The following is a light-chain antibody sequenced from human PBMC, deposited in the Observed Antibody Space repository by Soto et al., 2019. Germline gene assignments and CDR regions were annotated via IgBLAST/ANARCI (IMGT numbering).Light chain of an antibody. CDR2: LEGSGSY. Sequence: QSVLTQSSSASASLGSSVKLTCTLSSGHSSYIIAWHQQQPGKAPRYLMKLEGSGSYNTGSGVPDRFSGSSSGADRYLTISNLQFEDEADYYCETWVSNTYVFGTGTKVTFL. V-gene: IGLV4-60*02. CDR3: ETWVSNTYV. J-gene: IGLJ1*01. CDR1: SGHSSYI.